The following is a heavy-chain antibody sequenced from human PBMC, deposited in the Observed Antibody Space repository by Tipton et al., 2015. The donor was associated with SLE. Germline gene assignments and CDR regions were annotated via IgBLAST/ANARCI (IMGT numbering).Heavy chain of an antibody. CDR2: IYHSGST. CDR3: ARVGSGWYTSAFDI. CDR1: GGSISRNNW. V-gene: IGHV4-4*02. J-gene: IGHJ3*02. D-gene: IGHD6-19*01. Sequence: TLSLTCAVFGGSISRNNWWSWVRQPPGKGLEWIGEIYHSGSTNYNPSLKSRVTISVDKSKNQFSLKLNSVTAADTAVYYCARVGSGWYTSAFDIWGQGTMVTVSS.